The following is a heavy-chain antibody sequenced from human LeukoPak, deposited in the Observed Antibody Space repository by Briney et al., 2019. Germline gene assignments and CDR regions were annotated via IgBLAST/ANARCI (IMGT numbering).Heavy chain of an antibody. CDR3: VRGSPKLGGMDV. Sequence: PGGSLSLSCVVSGFLFSIHRVMWVRHAPGGGREWVSSISSRGSYRFYEDSVKGRFTISRDNASKSLSLQMTSLRGEDTAVYYCVRGSPKLGGMDVWGQGTAVTVSS. V-gene: IGHV3-21*01. CDR1: GFLFSIHR. J-gene: IGHJ6*02. CDR2: ISSRGSYR. D-gene: IGHD1-7*01.